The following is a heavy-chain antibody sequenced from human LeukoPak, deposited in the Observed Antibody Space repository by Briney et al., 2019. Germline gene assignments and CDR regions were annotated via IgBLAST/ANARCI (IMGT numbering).Heavy chain of an antibody. D-gene: IGHD3-3*01. J-gene: IGHJ4*02. CDR3: AKDSDYDFWSGYYAVFDY. Sequence: GGSLRLSCAASGFTFSNYAMSWVRQAPGKGLEWVSAISGSGGSTYYADSVKGRFTISRDNSKNTLYLQMNSLRAEDTAVYYCAKDSDYDFWSGYYAVFDYWGQGTLVTVSS. CDR2: ISGSGGST. CDR1: GFTFSNYA. V-gene: IGHV3-23*01.